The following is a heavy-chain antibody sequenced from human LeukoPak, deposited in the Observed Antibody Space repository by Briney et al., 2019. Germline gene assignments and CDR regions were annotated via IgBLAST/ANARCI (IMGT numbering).Heavy chain of an antibody. Sequence: GGSLRLSCAASGFTFSSYGMHWVRQAPGKGLEWVAVISYDGSNKYYADSVKGRFTISRDNSKNTLCLQMNSLRAEDTAVYYCAKQGRGVYSWFDYWGQGTLVTVSS. CDR2: ISYDGSNK. D-gene: IGHD5-18*01. CDR3: AKQGRGVYSWFDY. CDR1: GFTFSSYG. V-gene: IGHV3-30*18. J-gene: IGHJ4*02.